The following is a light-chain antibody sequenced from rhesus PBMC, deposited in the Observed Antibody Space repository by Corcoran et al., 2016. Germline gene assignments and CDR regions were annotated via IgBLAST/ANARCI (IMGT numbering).Light chain of an antibody. CDR3: MQGAHWPLT. V-gene: IGKV2S9*01. J-gene: IGKJ4*01. CDR1: QSLLYSDGKTY. Sequence: DVVMTQSPLSLPVTLGQPSSISCRSSQSLLYSDGKTYLNWLQQKPGQPPRRLIYQVSNRESGVPDRFSGSGAGTDFTRKISGVEAEDVGVYYCMQGAHWPLTVGGGTKVELK. CDR2: QVS.